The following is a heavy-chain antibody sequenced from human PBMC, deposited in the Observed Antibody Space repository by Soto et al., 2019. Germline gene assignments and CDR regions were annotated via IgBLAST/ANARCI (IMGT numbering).Heavy chain of an antibody. D-gene: IGHD3-10*01. V-gene: IGHV2-5*02. CDR3: AHSSPDGSFDG. CDR2: VFWDDDK. J-gene: IGHJ3*01. CDR1: GFSLSASGVG. Sequence: QITMRESGPTLVKPTQTLTLTCSFSGFSLSASGVGVGWIRQPPGKALEWLALVFWDDDKFYSPPLQSRLTMTKDTSKNQVVLTVTNIDPVDTATYYCAHSSPDGSFDGWGQGTRVTVSS.